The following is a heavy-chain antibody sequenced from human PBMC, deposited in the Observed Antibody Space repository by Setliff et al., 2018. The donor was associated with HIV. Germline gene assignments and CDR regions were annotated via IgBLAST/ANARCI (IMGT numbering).Heavy chain of an antibody. CDR2: IFYSGST. V-gene: IGHV4-39*01. D-gene: IGHD2-2*01. CDR3: ARHHLVDPFDY. J-gene: IGHJ4*01. CDR1: GDSISSSSYY. Sequence: PSETLSLTCTVSGDSISSSSYYWGWIRQPPGKGLEWIGSIFYSGSTYYNPSLKSRLIMSVDTSKNQFSLKLSYVTAADTAVYYCARHHLVDPFDYWGHGTLVTVSS.